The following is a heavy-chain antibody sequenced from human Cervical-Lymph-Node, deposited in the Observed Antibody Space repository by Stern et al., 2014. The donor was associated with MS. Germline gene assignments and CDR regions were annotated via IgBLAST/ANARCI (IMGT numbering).Heavy chain of an antibody. CDR3: TTDEVANFAH. V-gene: IGHV3-15*01. Sequence: EVKLVESGGGLVKPGGSLRLSCAASGFIFSKAWMTWVRQAPGKGLEWVGRIKPKTDGATTNYSTPVQGRFTISRDDSKNTLFLHMNSLKTEDTALYYCTTDEVANFAHWGQGILVTVSS. J-gene: IGHJ5*02. CDR2: IKPKTDGATT. CDR1: GFIFSKAW.